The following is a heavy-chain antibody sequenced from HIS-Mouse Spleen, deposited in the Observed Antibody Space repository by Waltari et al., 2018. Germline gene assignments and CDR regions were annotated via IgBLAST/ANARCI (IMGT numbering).Heavy chain of an antibody. CDR2: IKQDGSEK. J-gene: IGHJ4*02. CDR1: GFTFSSYW. D-gene: IGHD5-18*01. CDR3: AREVNVDTAMAPDY. V-gene: IGHV3-7*01. Sequence: EVQLVESGGGLVQPGGSLRLSCAASGFTFSSYWMSWVRQAPGKGLEWVANIKQDGSEKYYVDSEKGRFTISRDNAKNSLYLQMNSLRAEDTAVYYCAREVNVDTAMAPDYWGQGTLVTVSS.